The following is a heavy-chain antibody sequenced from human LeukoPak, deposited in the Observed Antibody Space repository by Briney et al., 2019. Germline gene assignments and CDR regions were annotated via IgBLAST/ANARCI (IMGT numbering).Heavy chain of an antibody. Sequence: PSETLSLTCTVSGGSISSSSYYWGWIRQPPGKGLEWIGSIYYSGSTYYNPSLKSRVTISVDTSKNQFSLKLSSVTAADAAVYYCARGSYSYGQILWGQGTLVTVSS. CDR1: GGSISSSSYY. D-gene: IGHD5-18*01. J-gene: IGHJ4*02. CDR2: IYYSGST. V-gene: IGHV4-39*07. CDR3: ARGSYSYGQIL.